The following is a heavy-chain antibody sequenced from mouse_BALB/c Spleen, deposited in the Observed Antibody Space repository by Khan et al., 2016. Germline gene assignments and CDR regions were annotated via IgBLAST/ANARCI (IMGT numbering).Heavy chain of an antibody. V-gene: IGHV9-3-1*01. CDR1: GYTFTNYG. CDR3: ARYRDCYGSSRYFDV. Sequence: QIQLVQSGPELKKPGKTVKISCKASGYTFTNYGMNWVKQAPGKGLKWMGWINTYSGESTYADDFKGRFAFSLETSANTASFQITNLKNEDTATYFDARYRDCYGSSRYFDVWGAGTTVTVSS. J-gene: IGHJ1*01. CDR2: INTYSGES. D-gene: IGHD1-1*01.